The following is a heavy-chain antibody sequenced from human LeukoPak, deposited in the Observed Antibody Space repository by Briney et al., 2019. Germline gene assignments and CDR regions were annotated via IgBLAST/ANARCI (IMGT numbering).Heavy chain of an antibody. CDR1: GYTFTSYA. J-gene: IGHJ5*02. Sequence: ASVKVSCKASGYTFTSYAMNWVRQAPGQGLEWMRWINTNTGNPTYAQGFTGRFVFSLDTSASTAYLQISSLKAEDTAVYYCAREGENCSGGSCYYNWFDPWGQGTLVTVSS. V-gene: IGHV7-4-1*02. D-gene: IGHD2-15*01. CDR3: AREGENCSGGSCYYNWFDP. CDR2: INTNTGNP.